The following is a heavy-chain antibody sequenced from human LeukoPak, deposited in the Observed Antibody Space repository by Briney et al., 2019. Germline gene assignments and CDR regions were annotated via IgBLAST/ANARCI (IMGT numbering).Heavy chain of an antibody. V-gene: IGHV3-48*03. Sequence: PGGSLRLSCAASGFTFSNYEMNWVRQAPGKGLEWVSHISSSGTTKYYADSVKGRFTISRDNAKNSLYLQMNSLRVEDTAVYYFATYGSPSYWGQGTLVTVSS. CDR1: GFTFSNYE. J-gene: IGHJ4*02. D-gene: IGHD3-10*01. CDR3: ATYGSPSY. CDR2: ISSSGTTK.